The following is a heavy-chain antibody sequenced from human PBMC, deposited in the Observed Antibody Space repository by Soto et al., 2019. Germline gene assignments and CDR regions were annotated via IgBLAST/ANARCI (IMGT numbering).Heavy chain of an antibody. CDR2: IYWDDDK. CDR3: AHIVVAGLGYYFDY. CDR1: GFSLSSTRMA. Sequence: QITLKESGPTLVKPTQTLTLTCTFSGFSLSSTRMAVGWIRQPPGKALEWLALIYWDDDKRYSPFLKSRLTIPTXTXENQVVLTMSNMDPVDTARYYCAHIVVAGLGYYFDYWGQGTLVTVSS. D-gene: IGHD6-19*01. J-gene: IGHJ4*02. V-gene: IGHV2-5*02.